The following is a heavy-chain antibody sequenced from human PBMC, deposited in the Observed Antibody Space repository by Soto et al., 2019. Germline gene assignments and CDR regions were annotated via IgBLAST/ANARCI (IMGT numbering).Heavy chain of an antibody. CDR1: GGSISSYY. D-gene: IGHD6-13*01. CDR3: ARDKGQQLVRFPRWASYFDY. V-gene: IGHV4-4*07. CDR2: IYTSGST. Sequence: SETLSLTCTVSGGSISSYYWSWIRQPAGKGLEWIGRIYTSGSTNYNPSLKSRVTMSVDTSKNQFSLKLSSVTAADTAVYYCARDKGQQLVRFPRWASYFDYWGQGTLGTVSA. J-gene: IGHJ4*02.